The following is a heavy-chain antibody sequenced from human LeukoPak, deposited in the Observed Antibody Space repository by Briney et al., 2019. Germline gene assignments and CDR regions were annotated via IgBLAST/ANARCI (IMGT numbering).Heavy chain of an antibody. J-gene: IGHJ6*02. CDR2: IYHSGST. CDR3: ARDALIANYYYGMDV. CDR1: GGSISSGGYS. D-gene: IGHD2-21*01. V-gene: IGHV4-30-2*01. Sequence: PSQTLSLTCAVSGGSISSGGYSWSWLRQPPGKGLEWIGYIYHSGSTYYNPSLKSRVTISVDRSKNQFSLKLSSVTAADTAVYYCARDALIANYYYGMDVWGQGTTVTVSS.